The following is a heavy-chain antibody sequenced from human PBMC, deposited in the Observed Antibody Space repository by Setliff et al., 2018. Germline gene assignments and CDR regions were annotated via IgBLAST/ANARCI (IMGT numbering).Heavy chain of an antibody. D-gene: IGHD6-19*01. CDR1: GYTFTSYS. CDR3: AIQTGSGWYPGWDY. V-gene: IGHV1-3*01. Sequence: EASVKVSCKASGYTFTSYSMHWVRQAPGQSLEWMGWINAGNGNTKYSQKFQGRVTITRDTSASTAYMELRSLRSDDTAVYYCAIQTGSGWYPGWDYWGQGTLVTVSS. J-gene: IGHJ4*02. CDR2: INAGNGNT.